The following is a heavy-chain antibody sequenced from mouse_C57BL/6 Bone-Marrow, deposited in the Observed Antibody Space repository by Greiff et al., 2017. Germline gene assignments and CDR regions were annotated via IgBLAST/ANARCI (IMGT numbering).Heavy chain of an antibody. V-gene: IGHV1-81*01. Sequence: VQLQQSGAELARPGASVKLSCKASGYTFTSYGISWVKQRTGQGLEWIGEIYPRSGNTYYNEKFKGKATLTADNSSSTAYMEHRSLTSEDSAVYFCARKGLRPYAMGYRGQGTSVTVSS. J-gene: IGHJ4*01. CDR2: IYPRSGNT. CDR3: ARKGLRPYAMGY. D-gene: IGHD1-1*01. CDR1: GYTFTSYG.